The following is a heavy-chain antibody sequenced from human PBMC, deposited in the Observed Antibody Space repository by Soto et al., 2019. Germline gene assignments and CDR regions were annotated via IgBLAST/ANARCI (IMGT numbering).Heavy chain of an antibody. CDR3: ARARTIGP. Sequence: EVQLVESGGDLVQPGGSLRLSCAASGFTFSNYWMSWVRQAPGKGLEWVANIKQDGSERNYVDSVKGRFTISRDNAENSLYLQRNSLRAEDTAVYYCARARTIGPWGQGTLVTVSS. V-gene: IGHV3-7*01. J-gene: IGHJ5*02. D-gene: IGHD2-15*01. CDR2: IKQDGSER. CDR1: GFTFSNYW.